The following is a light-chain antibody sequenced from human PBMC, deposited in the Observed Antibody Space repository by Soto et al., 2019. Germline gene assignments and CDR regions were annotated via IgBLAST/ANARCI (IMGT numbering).Light chain of an antibody. CDR3: TSYTNIASLDV. Sequence: QSVLTQPASVSGSPGQSITISCTGSSSDVGGYNYVSWYQHHPGKAPKLMIYEVSHRPSGVSNRFSGSKSGGTASLTISGLQAEDEADYSCTSYTNIASLDVFGTGTKVTVL. J-gene: IGLJ1*01. V-gene: IGLV2-14*01. CDR2: EVS. CDR1: SSDVGGYNY.